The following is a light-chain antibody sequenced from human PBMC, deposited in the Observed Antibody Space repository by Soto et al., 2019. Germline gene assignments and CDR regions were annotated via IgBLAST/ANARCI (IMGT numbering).Light chain of an antibody. Sequence: DIQMTQSPSSLSASVGDRVTITCRASQGISNYLAWYHQKPGKVPKLLIYAASTLQVGVPSRFSGSGSGTDFTLTISSLQPEDVATYYRQKYNSAPYTFGQGTKLEIK. J-gene: IGKJ2*01. CDR1: QGISNY. CDR2: AAS. CDR3: QKYNSAPYT. V-gene: IGKV1-27*01.